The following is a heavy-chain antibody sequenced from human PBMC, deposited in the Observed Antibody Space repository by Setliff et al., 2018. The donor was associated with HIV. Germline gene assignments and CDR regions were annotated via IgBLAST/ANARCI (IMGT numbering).Heavy chain of an antibody. V-gene: IGHV1-18*01. CDR2: ISAYNGNT. D-gene: IGHD3-22*01. CDR1: GYTFTSYD. CDR3: AREIGDYYDSSGYYPPTDYYYGMDV. Sequence: ASVKVSCKASGYTFTSYDISWVRRAPGQGLEWMGWISAYNGNTNYAQKLQGGVTMTTDTSTSTAYMELRSLRSDDTAVYYCAREIGDYYDSSGYYPPTDYYYGMDVWGQGTTVTVSS. J-gene: IGHJ6*02.